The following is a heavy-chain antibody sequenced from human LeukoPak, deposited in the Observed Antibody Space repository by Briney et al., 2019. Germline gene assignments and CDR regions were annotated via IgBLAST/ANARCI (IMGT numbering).Heavy chain of an antibody. V-gene: IGHV4-30-4*01. CDR3: ARPYYYDSRIDP. Sequence: SETLSLNCTVSGGSISSGDYSWSWIRQPPGKGLEWIAYMYYSGSTYYNPSLKSRVTMSADTSKNQLSLKLSSVTAADTAVYYCARPYYYDSRIDPWGQGILVTVSS. D-gene: IGHD3-22*01. CDR1: GGSISSGDYS. CDR2: MYYSGST. J-gene: IGHJ5*02.